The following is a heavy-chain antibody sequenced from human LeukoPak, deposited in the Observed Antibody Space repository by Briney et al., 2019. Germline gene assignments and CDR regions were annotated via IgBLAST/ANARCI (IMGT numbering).Heavy chain of an antibody. V-gene: IGHV4-59*01. Sequence: NPSETLSLTCTVSGGSISSYYWSWIRQPPGKGLEWIGYIYYSGSTNYNPSLKSRVTISVDTSKNQFSLKLSSVTAADTAVYYCARDMTNMGGYYYYYGMDVWGQGTTVTVSS. CDR1: GGSISSYY. J-gene: IGHJ6*02. CDR3: ARDMTNMGGYYYYYGMDV. CDR2: IYYSGST. D-gene: IGHD1-26*01.